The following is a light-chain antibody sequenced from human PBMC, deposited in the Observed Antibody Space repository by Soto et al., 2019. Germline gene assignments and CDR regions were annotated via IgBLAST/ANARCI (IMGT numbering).Light chain of an antibody. CDR1: QGISTY. V-gene: IGKV1-27*01. CDR3: QKYSSAPWT. Sequence: DIQMTQSPSSLSASVGDRVTITCRASQGISTYLAWYQQKPGKVPKLLIFAASTLQSGVPSRFSGSGSGTDFTLTISSLQPEDVATYYCQKYSSAPWTFGQGTKVEIK. CDR2: AAS. J-gene: IGKJ1*01.